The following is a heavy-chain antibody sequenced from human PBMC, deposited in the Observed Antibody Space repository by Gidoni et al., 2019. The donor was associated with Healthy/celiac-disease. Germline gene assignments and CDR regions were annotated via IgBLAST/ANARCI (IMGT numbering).Heavy chain of an antibody. V-gene: IGHV3-23*01. CDR2: ISGSGGST. CDR3: AKARLLYNWFDP. CDR1: GFTFSSYA. D-gene: IGHD2-15*01. J-gene: IGHJ5*02. Sequence: EVQLLESGGGLVQPGGSLGLSCAASGFTFSSYAMSWVRQAPGKGLEWVSAISGSGGSTYYADSVKGRFTISRDNSKNTLYLQMNSLRAEDTAVYYCAKARLLYNWFDPWGQGTLVTVSS.